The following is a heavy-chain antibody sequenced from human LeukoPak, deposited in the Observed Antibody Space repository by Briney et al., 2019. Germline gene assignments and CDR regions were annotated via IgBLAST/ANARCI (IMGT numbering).Heavy chain of an antibody. CDR3: AHQWRGAFDI. Sequence: GGSLRLSCAASGFTFSNAWMSWVRQAPGKGLEWVANIKQDGSEKYYVDSVKGRFTISRDNAKNSLYLQMNSLRAEDTAVYYCAHQWRGAFDIWGQGTMVTVSS. J-gene: IGHJ3*02. CDR1: GFTFSNAW. V-gene: IGHV3-7*01. CDR2: IKQDGSEK. D-gene: IGHD6-19*01.